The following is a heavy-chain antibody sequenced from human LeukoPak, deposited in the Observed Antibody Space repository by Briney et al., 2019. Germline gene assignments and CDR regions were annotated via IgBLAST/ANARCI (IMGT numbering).Heavy chain of an antibody. CDR1: GGSISSYY. J-gene: IGHJ4*02. Sequence: PSETLSLTCTVSGGSISSYYWGWIREPPGKGLVWFGYINYSRSTNYNPSLKSRVTISVDTSKNQFSLKLTSVTAADTAVYYCARAKAGTIYYFDYWGQGTLVTVSS. CDR3: ARAKAGTIYYFDY. CDR2: INYSRST. D-gene: IGHD1/OR15-1a*01. V-gene: IGHV4-59*01.